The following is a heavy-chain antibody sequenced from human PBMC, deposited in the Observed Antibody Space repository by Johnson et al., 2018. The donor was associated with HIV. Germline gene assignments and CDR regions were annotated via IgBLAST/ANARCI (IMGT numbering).Heavy chain of an antibody. CDR3: AIDRHSSSFDAFDI. CDR2: IKHDGSEK. V-gene: IGHV3-7*05. CDR1: GFTFSSYW. Sequence: VQLVASGGGLVQPGGSLRLSCAASGFTFSSYWMSWVRQAPGKGLEWVATIKHDGSEKYYVDSVKGRFTISRDNAKNSLYLQMNSLRAEDTAVYYCAIDRHSSSFDAFDIWGQGTMVTVSS. J-gene: IGHJ3*02. D-gene: IGHD6-6*01.